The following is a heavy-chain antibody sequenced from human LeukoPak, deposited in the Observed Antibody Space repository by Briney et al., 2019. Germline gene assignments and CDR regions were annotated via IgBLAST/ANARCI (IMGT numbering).Heavy chain of an antibody. V-gene: IGHV3-33*08. CDR2: IWYDGSNK. CDR3: ARRTPTVTTYDYGMDV. J-gene: IGHJ6*02. D-gene: IGHD4-11*01. CDR1: GFTFSSYG. Sequence: PGRSLRLSCAASGFTFSSYGMHWVRQAPGKGLEWVAVIWYDGSNKYYADSVKGRFTISRDNSKNTLYLQMNSLRAEDTAVYYCARRTPTVTTYDYGMDVWGQGTTVTVSS.